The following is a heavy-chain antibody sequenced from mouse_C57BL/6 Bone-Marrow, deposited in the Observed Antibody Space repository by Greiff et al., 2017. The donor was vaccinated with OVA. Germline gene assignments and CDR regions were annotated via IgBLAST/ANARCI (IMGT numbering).Heavy chain of an antibody. CDR2: ISDGGSYT. CDR3: ARVPDY. V-gene: IGHV5-4*03. Sequence: EVKVVESGGGLVKPGGSLKLSCAASGFTFSSYAMSWVRQTPEKRLEWVATISDGGSYTYYPDTVKGRFTISRDNAKNKLYLQMSHLKSEDTAMYYCARVPDYWGQGTTLTVSS. CDR1: GFTFSSYA. J-gene: IGHJ2*01.